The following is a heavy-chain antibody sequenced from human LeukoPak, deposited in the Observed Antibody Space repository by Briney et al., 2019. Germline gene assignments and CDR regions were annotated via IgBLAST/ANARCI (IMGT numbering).Heavy chain of an antibody. V-gene: IGHV3-33*01. CDR2: IWYDGSNK. J-gene: IGHJ4*02. CDR1: GFTFSSYG. Sequence: GGSLRLSCAASGFTFSSYGMHWVRQAPGKGLEWVAVIWYDGSNKYYADSVKGRFTISGDNSKNTLYLQMNSLRAEDTAVYYCARVKVRYFDWAPIDYWGQGTLVTVSS. D-gene: IGHD3-9*01. CDR3: ARVKVRYFDWAPIDY.